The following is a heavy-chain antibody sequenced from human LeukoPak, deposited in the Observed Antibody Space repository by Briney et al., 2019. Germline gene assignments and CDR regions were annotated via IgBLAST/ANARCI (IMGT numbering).Heavy chain of an antibody. CDR2: INPSGGST. D-gene: IGHD3-10*01. V-gene: IGHV1-46*02. CDR1: GYTFNSYY. J-gene: IGHJ5*02. Sequence: ASVKVSCKASGYTFNSYYMHWVRQAPGQGLEWMGIINPSGGSTNYAQKLQGRVTMTTGTSTSTGYMQLRRLRSDDTAVYYWARDPIYGSGSPNWFGPWGQGTLVTVSS. CDR3: ARDPIYGSGSPNWFGP.